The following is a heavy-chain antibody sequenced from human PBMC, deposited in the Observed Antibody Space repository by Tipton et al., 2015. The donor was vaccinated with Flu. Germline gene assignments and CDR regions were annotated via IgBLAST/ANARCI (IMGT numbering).Heavy chain of an antibody. V-gene: IGHV4-38-2*02. D-gene: IGHD1-1*01. J-gene: IGHJ4*02. Sequence: TLSLTCTISADSISSDYYWGWIRQPPGKGLEWIGNIFRTGTTYRNPSLKGRVTISIDRSKNQFSLKLFSVTAADTAVYYCVGAPNWYYFDYWGQGTLVTVSS. CDR1: ADSISSDYY. CDR2: IFRTGTT. CDR3: VGAPNWYYFDY.